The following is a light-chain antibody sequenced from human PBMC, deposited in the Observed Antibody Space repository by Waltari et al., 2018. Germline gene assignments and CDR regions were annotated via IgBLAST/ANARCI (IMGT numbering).Light chain of an antibody. J-gene: IGKJ1*01. V-gene: IGKV3-20*01. CDR2: GAS. CDR3: QHYVRLPAT. CDR1: QSVSRA. Sequence: EIVLTHSPGILSLSPGERATLSCRASQSVSRALAWYQQKPGQAPRLLSYGASNRATGIPDRFSGGGSGTDCSLTISRLEPEDVAVYYCQHYVRLPATFGQGTKVEIK.